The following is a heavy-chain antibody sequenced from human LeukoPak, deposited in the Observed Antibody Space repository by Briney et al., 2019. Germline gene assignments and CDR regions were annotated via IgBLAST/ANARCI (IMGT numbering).Heavy chain of an antibody. CDR2: ISWNSGSI. D-gene: IGHD2-2*01. Sequence: GRSLRLSCAASGFTFDDYAMHWVRQAPGKGLEWVSGISWNSGSIGYADSVKGRFTISRDNAKNSLYLQMNSLRAEDTALYYCAKDRGRSTSSNRAFDIWGQGTMVTVSS. CDR1: GFTFDDYA. V-gene: IGHV3-9*01. CDR3: AKDRGRSTSSNRAFDI. J-gene: IGHJ3*02.